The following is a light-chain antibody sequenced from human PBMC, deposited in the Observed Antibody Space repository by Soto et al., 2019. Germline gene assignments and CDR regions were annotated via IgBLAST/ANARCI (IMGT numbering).Light chain of an antibody. CDR3: QVWDSSSDHPGVV. Sequence: SYELTQPPSVSVAPGKTARITCGGNNIGSKSLHWYQKKPGQAPVLVIYYDSDRPSGIPERFSGSNSGNTATLIISRVEAGDEADYYCQVWDSSSDHPGVVFGGGTNLTVL. CDR2: YDS. V-gene: IGLV3-21*04. CDR1: NIGSKS. J-gene: IGLJ2*01.